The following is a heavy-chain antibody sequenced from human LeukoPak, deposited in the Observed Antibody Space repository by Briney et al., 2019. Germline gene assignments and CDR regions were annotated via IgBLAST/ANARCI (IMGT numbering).Heavy chain of an antibody. D-gene: IGHD3-9*01. CDR2: IYPGDSDT. CDR3: ARHQNDILTGSDY. Sequence: GESLKISCRGSGYSFTSYWIGWVRQMPGKGLEWMGIIYPGDSDTRYSPSFQGQVTISADKSISTAYLQWSSLKASDTAMYYCARHQNDILTGSDYWGQGTLVTVSS. V-gene: IGHV5-51*01. CDR1: GYSFTSYW. J-gene: IGHJ4*02.